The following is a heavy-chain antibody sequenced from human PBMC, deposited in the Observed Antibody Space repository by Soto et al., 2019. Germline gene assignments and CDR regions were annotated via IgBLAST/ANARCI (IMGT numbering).Heavy chain of an antibody. J-gene: IGHJ3*02. D-gene: IGHD4-17*01. CDR1: GYTFTSYG. CDR2: ISAYKGNT. V-gene: IGHV1-18*04. CDR3: ARVEMIDYVAAPEAAFDI. Sequence: QVRLVQSGAEVKKPGASVKVSCKASGYTFTSYGITWVRQAPGQGLEWMGWISAYKGNTNYAPKLQGRVTMTTNTSSTSAYLELRSLRSDDTTVYYWARVEMIDYVAAPEAAFDIWGQSKIVTVSS.